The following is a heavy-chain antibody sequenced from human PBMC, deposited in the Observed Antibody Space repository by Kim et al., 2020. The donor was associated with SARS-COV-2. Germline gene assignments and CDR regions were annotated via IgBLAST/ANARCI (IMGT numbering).Heavy chain of an antibody. J-gene: IGHJ6*02. D-gene: IGHD5-18*01. CDR3: AKDGEIQARGRGSECLDV. CDR2: IRDDGSST. CDR1: GFTFSSYA. Sequence: GGSLRLSCAASGFTFSSYAMHWVRQAPGKGLEWVAAIRDDGSSTYYADSVKGRFTISRDNSKNTLYLQMNSLRAEDTAVYYCAKDGEIQARGRGSECLDVWGQGTPVTVSS. V-gene: IGHV3-33*06.